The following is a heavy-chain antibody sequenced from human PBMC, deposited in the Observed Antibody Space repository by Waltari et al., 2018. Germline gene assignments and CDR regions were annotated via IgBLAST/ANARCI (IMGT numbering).Heavy chain of an antibody. J-gene: IGHJ3*02. Sequence: QVQLQESGPGLVKPSEPLSLTCTVPGGSISSYYWSWIRQPPGKGLEWIGYIYYSGSTNYNPSLKSRVTISVDTSKNQFSLKLSSVTAADTAVYYCARALSGSYWGDAFDIWGQGTMVTVSS. D-gene: IGHD1-26*01. CDR1: GGSISSYY. CDR3: ARALSGSYWGDAFDI. CDR2: IYYSGST. V-gene: IGHV4-59*01.